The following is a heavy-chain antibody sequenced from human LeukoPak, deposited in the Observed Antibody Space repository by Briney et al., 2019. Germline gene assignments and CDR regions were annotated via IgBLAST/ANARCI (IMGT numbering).Heavy chain of an antibody. D-gene: IGHD2-15*01. CDR3: ARARDSPMYCNDDNCYKHYYGLDV. Sequence: PGGSLRLSCAASGFTFSDYYMSWIRQAPGKGLEWVSYISSSGSVMYNADSVKGRFTISRDNTENSLYLQMNSLRAEDTAVYYCARARDSPMYCNDDNCYKHYYGLDVWGQGTTVTVSS. J-gene: IGHJ6*02. V-gene: IGHV3-11*01. CDR1: GFTFSDYY. CDR2: ISSSGSVM.